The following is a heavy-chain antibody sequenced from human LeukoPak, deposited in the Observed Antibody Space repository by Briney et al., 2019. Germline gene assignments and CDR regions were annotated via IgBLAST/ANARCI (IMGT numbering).Heavy chain of an antibody. J-gene: IGHJ4*02. CDR3: ASLYSSGWYYFDY. CDR2: IIPIFGTA. V-gene: IGHV1-69*06. CDR1: GGTFSSYA. Sequence: SVKVSCKASGGTFSSYAISWVRQAPGQGLEWMGGIIPIFGTANYAQKFQGRVTITVDKSTSTAYMELSSLRSEDTAVYYCASLYSSGWYYFDYWGQGTLVTVSS. D-gene: IGHD6-19*01.